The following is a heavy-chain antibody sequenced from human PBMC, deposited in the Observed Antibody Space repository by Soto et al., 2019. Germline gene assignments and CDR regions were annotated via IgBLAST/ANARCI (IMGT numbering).Heavy chain of an antibody. CDR1: GFIFSSYS. Sequence: PGGSLRLSCVASGFIFSSYSMNWVRQAPGKGLEWVSYISTRSSYMYYADSVKGRFTISRDDAKNSVFLQMRRLRADDTAVYYCARDFNDLWSGNYPNRLDPWGKGTLVTVSS. J-gene: IGHJ5*02. V-gene: IGHV3-21*01. CDR3: ARDFNDLWSGNYPNRLDP. CDR2: ISTRSSYM. D-gene: IGHD3-3*01.